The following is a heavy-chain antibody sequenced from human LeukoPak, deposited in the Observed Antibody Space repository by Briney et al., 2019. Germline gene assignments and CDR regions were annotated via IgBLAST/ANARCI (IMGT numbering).Heavy chain of an antibody. CDR2: ISSSSSYI. V-gene: IGHV3-21*01. D-gene: IGHD2-2*01. CDR1: GFTFSSYS. J-gene: IGHJ6*03. CDR3: GRAGPVTKDHFIDV. Sequence: GGSLRFSCAASGFTFSSYSMNWVRQAPGKGLEWVSSISSSSSYIYYADSVKGRFTISRDNAKNSLFLQMNSLSAEDTAVYYCGRAGPVTKDHFIDVWGKGTTVTVSS.